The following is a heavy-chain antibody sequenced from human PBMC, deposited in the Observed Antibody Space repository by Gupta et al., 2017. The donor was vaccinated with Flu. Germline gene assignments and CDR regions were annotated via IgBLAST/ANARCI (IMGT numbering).Heavy chain of an antibody. Sequence: QITLKESGPTLVKPTQTLTLTCTLSGFSLSIPGMGVGWIRQSPGKALQWLGIIYWDGDKRYNPSLTNRLTITKGTSKNQVVLAMTDMDPVDTSTYYCAHRRASAGDIFDYWGQGIVVTVSS. D-gene: IGHD6-13*01. J-gene: IGHJ4*02. CDR3: AHRRASAGDIFDY. V-gene: IGHV2-5*02. CDR2: IYWDGDK. CDR1: GFSLSIPGMG.